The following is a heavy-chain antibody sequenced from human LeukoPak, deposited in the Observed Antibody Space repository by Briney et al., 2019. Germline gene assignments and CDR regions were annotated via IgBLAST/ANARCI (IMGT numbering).Heavy chain of an antibody. D-gene: IGHD3-10*01. Sequence: GGSLRLSCAASGFTFSNAWMSWVRQAPGKGLEWVGRIKSKTDGGTTDYAAPVKGRFTISRDDSKNTLYLQMNSLRTEDTAVYYSTTNQFGELFFYYYMDVWGKGTTVTVSS. J-gene: IGHJ6*03. CDR1: GFTFSNAW. V-gene: IGHV3-15*01. CDR3: TTNQFGELFFYYYMDV. CDR2: IKSKTDGGTT.